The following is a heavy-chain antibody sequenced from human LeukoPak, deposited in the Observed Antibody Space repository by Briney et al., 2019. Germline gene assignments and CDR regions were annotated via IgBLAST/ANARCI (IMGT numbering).Heavy chain of an antibody. CDR1: GGSFSGYY. J-gene: IGHJ5*02. CDR3: ARDLSSSWYGRWFDP. Sequence: PSETLSLTCAVYGGSFSGYYWSWIRQPPGKGLEWIGYIYYSGSTNYNPSLKSRVTISVDTSKNQFSLKLSSVTAADTAVYYCARDLSSSWYGRWFDPWGQGTLVTVSS. V-gene: IGHV4-59*01. CDR2: IYYSGST. D-gene: IGHD6-13*01.